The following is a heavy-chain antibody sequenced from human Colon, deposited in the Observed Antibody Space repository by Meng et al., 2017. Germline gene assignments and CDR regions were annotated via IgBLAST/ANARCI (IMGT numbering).Heavy chain of an antibody. J-gene: IGHJ5*02. CDR2: LYSGRIT. CDR3: ATESFAA. Sequence: GQLVESGGDLVQPGRYLTLSCVVSGFTLKNNYRHWVRQDPVRGLEWVAILYSGRITYYADSVKGRFTISRDDSKNTVHLQMNSLTVDDTALYYCATESFAAWGQGTLVTVSS. V-gene: IGHV3-66*02. D-gene: IGHD3-16*02. CDR1: GFTLKNNY.